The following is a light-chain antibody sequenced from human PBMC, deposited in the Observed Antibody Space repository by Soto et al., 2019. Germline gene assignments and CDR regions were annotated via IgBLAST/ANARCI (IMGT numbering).Light chain of an antibody. J-gene: IGKJ2*01. CDR3: QQSYSAPVT. CDR2: AAS. V-gene: IGKV1-39*01. Sequence: DIQMTQSPSSLSASIGDRVTITCRASQSISSYLNWFQQKPGEAPTLLIQAASSLQSGVPSRFSGSGSGTDVTLTINSLPPEDFAVYYCQQSYSAPVTFGQGTKL. CDR1: QSISSY.